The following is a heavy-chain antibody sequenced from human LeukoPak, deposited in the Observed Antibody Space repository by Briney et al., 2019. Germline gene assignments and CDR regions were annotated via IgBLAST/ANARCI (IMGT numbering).Heavy chain of an antibody. CDR3: ARHLWSGYYMGFGY. CDR2: INHSGST. V-gene: IGHV4-34*01. D-gene: IGHD3-3*01. Sequence: SETLSLTCAVYGGSFSGYYWSWIRQPPGQGLEWIGEINHSGSTNYNPSLKSRVTISVDTSKNQFSLKLSSVTAADTAVYYCARHLWSGYYMGFGYWGQGTLVTVSS. CDR1: GGSFSGYY. J-gene: IGHJ4*02.